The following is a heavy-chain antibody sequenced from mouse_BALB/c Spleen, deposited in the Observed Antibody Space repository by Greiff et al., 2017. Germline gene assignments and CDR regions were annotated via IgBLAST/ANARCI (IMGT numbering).Heavy chain of an antibody. D-gene: IGHD2-14*01. J-gene: IGHJ3*01. CDR3: ARRYDGFAY. CDR1: GFTFSSYA. Sequence: DVKLVESGGGLVKPGGSLKLSCAASGFTFSSYAMSWVRQTPEKRLEWVASISSGGSTYYPDSEKSRFTISRDNARNILYLQMSSLRSEDTAMYYCARRYDGFAYWGQGTLVTVSA. CDR2: ISSGGST. V-gene: IGHV5-6-5*01.